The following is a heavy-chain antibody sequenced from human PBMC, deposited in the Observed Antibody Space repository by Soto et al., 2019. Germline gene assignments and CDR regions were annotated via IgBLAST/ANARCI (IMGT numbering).Heavy chain of an antibody. CDR1: GFTFSTYA. V-gene: IGHV3-23*01. CDR3: VNVYWNGDV. D-gene: IGHD1-1*01. CDR2: NSGSGGSI. J-gene: IGHJ6*02. Sequence: EVQLLESGGGLVQPGGSLRLSCAASGFTFSTYAMNWVRQAPGNGLEWVSANSGSGGSIHYADSVKGRFTISRDNSKNTLYLQMNILGDEDTAVYHCVNVYWNGDVWGHGTTVTVS.